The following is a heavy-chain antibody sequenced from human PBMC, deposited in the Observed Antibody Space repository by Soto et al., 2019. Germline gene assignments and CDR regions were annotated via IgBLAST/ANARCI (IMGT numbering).Heavy chain of an antibody. CDR1: GFTFSSYA. CDR2: ISGSDGRT. CDR3: AKGVSQYTPLALFDY. D-gene: IGHD5-18*01. V-gene: IGHV3-23*01. J-gene: IGHJ4*02. Sequence: PGGSLRLSCAASGFTFSSYAMSWVRQAPGKGLEWVSTISGSDGRTYSTDSVKGRFTISRDNSRNTPYLQMNSLRVEDTAVYYCAKGVSQYTPLALFDYWGRGTLVTVSS.